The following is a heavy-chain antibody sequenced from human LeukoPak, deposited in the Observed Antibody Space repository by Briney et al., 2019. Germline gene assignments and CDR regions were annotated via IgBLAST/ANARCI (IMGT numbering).Heavy chain of an antibody. CDR2: ISSGSSTI. CDR3: ARENDYGGNFRYGYFDY. V-gene: IGHV3-48*01. J-gene: IGHJ4*02. CDR1: GFTFSTYS. D-gene: IGHD4-23*01. Sequence: PGGSLRLSCAASGFTFSTYSMNWVRQAPGQGLEWVSYISSGSSTIYSADSVKGRFTISRDNAKNSLYLQMNSLRAEDTAVYCCARENDYGGNFRYGYFDYWGQGTLVTVSS.